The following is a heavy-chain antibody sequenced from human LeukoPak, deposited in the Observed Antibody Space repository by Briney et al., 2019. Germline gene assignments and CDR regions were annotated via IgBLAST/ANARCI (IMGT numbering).Heavy chain of an antibody. J-gene: IGHJ4*02. D-gene: IGHD3-10*01. Sequence: SEALSLTCTVSGGSISSDYWSWIRQPPGKGLEWIGYIFYGGNTNHNPSLQSRVTISVDTSKNQFSSKLTSVTAADTAVYYCARGRRTEWFGELSHFDSWGQGTLVTVSS. CDR2: IFYGGNT. CDR3: ARGRRTEWFGELSHFDS. V-gene: IGHV4-59*01. CDR1: GGSISSDY.